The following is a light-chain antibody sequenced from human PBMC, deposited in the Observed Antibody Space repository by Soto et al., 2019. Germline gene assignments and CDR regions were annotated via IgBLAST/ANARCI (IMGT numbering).Light chain of an antibody. CDR2: GAS. V-gene: IGKV3D-15*01. J-gene: IGKJ2*01. Sequence: EIVMTQSPATLSVSPGERATVSCRASQSVGSNLAWYQQKPGQAPRLLIYGASTRASGIPARSTGSGSGTEFTLTISSLQSEDFALYYCQQYNNWPPYTFGQGTNLDIE. CDR1: QSVGSN. CDR3: QQYNNWPPYT.